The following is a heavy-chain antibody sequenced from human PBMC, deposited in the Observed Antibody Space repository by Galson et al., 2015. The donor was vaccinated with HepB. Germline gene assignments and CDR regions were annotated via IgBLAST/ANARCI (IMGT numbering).Heavy chain of an antibody. D-gene: IGHD1-26*01. CDR3: AKLRGIMNWIDSGSYSPGFDY. Sequence: SLRLSCAASGFTFSSYGMHWVRQAPGKGLEWVAVISYDGSNKYYADSVKGRFTISRDNSKNTLYLQMNSLRAEDTAVYYCAKLRGIMNWIDSGSYSPGFDYWGQGTLVTVSS. CDR1: GFTFSSYG. V-gene: IGHV3-30*18. CDR2: ISYDGSNK. J-gene: IGHJ4*02.